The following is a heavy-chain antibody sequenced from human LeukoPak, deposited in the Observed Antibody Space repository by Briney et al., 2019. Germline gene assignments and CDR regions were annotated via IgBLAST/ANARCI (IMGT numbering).Heavy chain of an antibody. CDR1: GDSISRYY. D-gene: IGHD1-26*01. Sequence: TSETLSLTCTVSGDSISRYYWGWIRQPPGKGLEWIGYVYYSGSTRYNPSLNSRVTISVVTYKKQFSLRLTSVTAADTAVYYCARHGGSYLYYFDYWGQGTLVTVSS. CDR2: VYYSGST. CDR3: ARHGGSYLYYFDY. V-gene: IGHV4-59*08. J-gene: IGHJ4*02.